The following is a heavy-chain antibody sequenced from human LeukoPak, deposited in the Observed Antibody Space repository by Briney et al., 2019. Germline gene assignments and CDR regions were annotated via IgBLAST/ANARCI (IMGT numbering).Heavy chain of an antibody. V-gene: IGHV1-46*03. Sequence: GASVKVSCKASGYTFTSYYMHWVRQAPGQGLEWMGIINPSRGSTSYAQKFQGRVTMTRDTSTSTVYMELSSLRSEDTAVYYCATVFGASTIDYWGQGTLVTVSS. CDR2: INPSRGST. D-gene: IGHD3-10*01. CDR1: GYTFTSYY. CDR3: ATVFGASTIDY. J-gene: IGHJ4*02.